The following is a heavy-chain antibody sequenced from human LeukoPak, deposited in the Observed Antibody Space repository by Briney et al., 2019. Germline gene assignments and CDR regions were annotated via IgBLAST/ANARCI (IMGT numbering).Heavy chain of an antibody. D-gene: IGHD6-19*01. J-gene: IGHJ4*02. V-gene: IGHV1-2*02. Sequence: ASVKVTCKASGYTFTAYYMHWLRQAPGKGLEILGWIHPNSGVTNYAHKFQGRVTMTSGTYISTAYMELSSLTTDATAVYYCGRPPTGVAGTVDSWGQGTLITVSS. CDR3: GRPPTGVAGTVDS. CDR2: IHPNSGVT. CDR1: GYTFTAYY.